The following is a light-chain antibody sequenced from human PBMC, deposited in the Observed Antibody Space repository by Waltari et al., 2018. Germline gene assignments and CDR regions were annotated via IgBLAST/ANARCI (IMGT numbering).Light chain of an antibody. J-gene: IGLJ3*02. CDR2: DVS. CDR1: SSDVGGYNV. CDR3: SSYTSSSTWV. Sequence: QSALTQPASVSGSPGPSITIPCTGTSSDVGGYNVVSWYQQHPGKAPKLMIYDVSKRPSGVSNRFSGSKSGNTASLTISGLQAEDEADYYCSSYTSSSTWVFGGGTKLTVL. V-gene: IGLV2-14*01.